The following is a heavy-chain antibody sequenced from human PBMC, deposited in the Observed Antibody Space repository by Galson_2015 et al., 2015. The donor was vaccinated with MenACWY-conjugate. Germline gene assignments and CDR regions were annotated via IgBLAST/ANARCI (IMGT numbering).Heavy chain of an antibody. V-gene: IGHV3-11*06. D-gene: IGHD5-12*01. CDR1: GFIVGDYH. Sequence: ALSIGYAASGFIVGDYHMRWSRQAPGKGLDWVAYISSGHIYSHHGVSVTRPVTIYRHNAMDSLFLQMNSLRAEDTAVYFCARTPRSYSGYTFEKWGQGTLVTVSS. J-gene: IGHJ4*02. CDR3: ARTPRSYSGYTFEK. CDR2: ISSGHIYS.